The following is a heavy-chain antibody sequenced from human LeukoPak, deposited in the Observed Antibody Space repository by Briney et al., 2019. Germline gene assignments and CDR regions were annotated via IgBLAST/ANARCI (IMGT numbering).Heavy chain of an antibody. Sequence: SETLSLTCTVSGGSISSYYWSWIRQPAGKGLEWIGEINHSGSTNYNPSLKSRVTISVDTSKNQFSLKLSSVTAADTAVYYCARFPRLPNYYYYMDVWGKGTTVTISS. CDR2: INHSGST. J-gene: IGHJ6*03. D-gene: IGHD5-12*01. V-gene: IGHV4-34*01. CDR1: GGSISSYY. CDR3: ARFPRLPNYYYYMDV.